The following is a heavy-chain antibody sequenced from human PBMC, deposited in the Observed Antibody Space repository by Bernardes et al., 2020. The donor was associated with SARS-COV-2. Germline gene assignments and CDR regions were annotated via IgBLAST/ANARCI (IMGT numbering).Heavy chain of an antibody. CDR1: GFTFSSYA. V-gene: IGHV3-23*01. J-gene: IGHJ3*01. CDR2: ISCSGAST. Sequence: GGSLRLSCAASGFTFSSYAMSWVRQAPGKGLEWVSAISCSGASTYYADSVRGRFTISRDNSKNTLYLQMNSLRGEDTAVYYCGKQASAKCLFCVSDLRGQGTMVTVSS. D-gene: IGHD3-22*01. CDR3: GKQASAKCLFCVSDL.